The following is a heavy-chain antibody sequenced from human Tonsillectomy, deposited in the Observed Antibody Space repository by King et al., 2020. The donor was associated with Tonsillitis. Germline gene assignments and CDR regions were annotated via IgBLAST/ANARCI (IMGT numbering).Heavy chain of an antibody. V-gene: IGHV1-2*02. CDR1: GYTFIDYY. Sequence: QLVQSGAEVKKPGASVKVSCKTSGYTFIDYYINWVRQAPGQGLEWMGWINPNSGDTNYAQKFQGRVTMTSDTSVSTAYMELYRLRSDDTAVFYCYTAFYFDSSGYSPINCWGQGTLVTVSS. CDR2: INPNSGDT. D-gene: IGHD3-22*01. CDR3: YTAFYFDSSGYSPINC. J-gene: IGHJ1*01.